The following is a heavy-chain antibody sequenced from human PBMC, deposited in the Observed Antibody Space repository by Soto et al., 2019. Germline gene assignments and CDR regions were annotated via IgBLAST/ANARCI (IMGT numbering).Heavy chain of an antibody. CDR3: AKDVGDQGPFDS. CDR2: ISYDGSDQ. Sequence: QMQLVESGGGVVQPGRSLRLSCVASGFTFRGYAMHCVRQTPEKGLEWVAVISYDGSDQNYQQSVKGRFNISRDNPKNTLFLQMNSLRPEDTAVYYCAKDVGDQGPFDSWGQGALVTVSS. D-gene: IGHD1-26*01. V-gene: IGHV3-30*18. CDR1: GFTFRGYA. J-gene: IGHJ4*02.